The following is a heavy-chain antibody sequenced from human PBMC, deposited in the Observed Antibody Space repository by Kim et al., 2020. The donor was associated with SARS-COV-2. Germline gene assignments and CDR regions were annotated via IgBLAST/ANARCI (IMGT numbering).Heavy chain of an antibody. CDR2: ISYDGSNK. D-gene: IGHD7-27*01. CDR3: AKDLSASHPLGGMDV. Sequence: GGSLRLSCAASGFTFSSYGMHWVRQAPGKGLEWVAVISYDGSNKYYADSVKGRFTISRDNSKNTLYLQMNSLRAEDTAVYYCAKDLSASHPLGGMDVWG. CDR1: GFTFSSYG. J-gene: IGHJ6*02. V-gene: IGHV3-30*18.